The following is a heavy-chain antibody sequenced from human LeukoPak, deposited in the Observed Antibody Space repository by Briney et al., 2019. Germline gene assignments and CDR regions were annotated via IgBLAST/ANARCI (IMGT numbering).Heavy chain of an antibody. CDR3: ATVGYSYGYFFDY. CDR2: FDPEDGET. Sequence: GASVKVSCKVSGYTLTELSMRWVRQAPGKGLEWMGGFDPEDGETIYAQKFQGRVTMTEDTSTDTAYMELSSLRSEDTAVYYCATVGYSYGYFFDYWGQGTLVTVSS. J-gene: IGHJ4*02. V-gene: IGHV1-24*01. CDR1: GYTLTELS. D-gene: IGHD5-18*01.